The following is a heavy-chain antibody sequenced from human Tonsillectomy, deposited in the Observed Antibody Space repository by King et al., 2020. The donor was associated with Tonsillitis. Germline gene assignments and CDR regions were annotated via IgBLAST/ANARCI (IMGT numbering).Heavy chain of an antibody. CDR3: ARAPGLSALYYDY. CDR2: ISWNSDSI. Sequence: VQLVESGGDLVQPGRSLRLSCAGSGFRFVDYAMHLVRQAPGKGLEWVSGISWNSDSIAYADSVKGRFTISRDNAQNSLYLQMNSLTVEDTAFYFCARAPGLSALYYDYWGQGTLVTVSS. V-gene: IGHV3-9*01. CDR1: GFRFVDYA. D-gene: IGHD7-27*01. J-gene: IGHJ4*02.